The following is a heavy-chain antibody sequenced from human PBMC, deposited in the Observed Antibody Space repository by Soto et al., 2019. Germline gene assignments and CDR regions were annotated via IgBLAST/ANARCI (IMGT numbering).Heavy chain of an antibody. CDR1: DGSIISDY. V-gene: IGHV4-59*01. CDR2: IYYSGST. CDR3: ARSSSLTGYYYYYYYMDV. Sequence: SETLSLTCTVADGSIISDYWIWIRQPPGKGLEWIGYIYYSGSTNYNPSLKSRVTISVDTSKNQFSLKLSSVTAADTAVYYCARSSSLTGYYYYYYYMDVWGKGTTVTVSS. J-gene: IGHJ6*03. D-gene: IGHD3-9*01.